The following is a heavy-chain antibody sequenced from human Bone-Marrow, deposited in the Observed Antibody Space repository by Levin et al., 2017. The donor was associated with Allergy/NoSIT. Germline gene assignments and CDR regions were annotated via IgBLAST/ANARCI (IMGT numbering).Heavy chain of an antibody. J-gene: IGHJ4*02. CDR2: ISYDGSNK. CDR3: AKGGLVATAIPKGDYFDY. Sequence: GESLKISCAASGFTFSNFAMHWVRQAPGKGLEWVAVISYDGSNKYYADSVKGRFTISRDNSKNTLYLQMSSLRAEDTAVYYCAKGGLVATAIPKGDYFDYWGQGTLVTVSS. D-gene: IGHD2-21*02. CDR1: GFTFSNFA. V-gene: IGHV3-30*18.